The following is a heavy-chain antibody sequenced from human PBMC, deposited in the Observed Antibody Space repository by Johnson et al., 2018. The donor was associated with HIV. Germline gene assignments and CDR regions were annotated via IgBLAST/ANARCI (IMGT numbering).Heavy chain of an antibody. V-gene: IGHV3-30*18. Sequence: QMLLVESGGGVVQPGRSLRLSCAASGFTFSSYGMHWVRQAPGKGLEWVAVISYEGSNKYYADSVKGRFTISRDNSKNTLYLQMNSLRAEDTAVYYCAKEGWAAAQEGWGAFDIWGQGTMVTVSS. J-gene: IGHJ3*02. CDR1: GFTFSSYG. CDR2: ISYEGSNK. D-gene: IGHD6-13*01. CDR3: AKEGWAAAQEGWGAFDI.